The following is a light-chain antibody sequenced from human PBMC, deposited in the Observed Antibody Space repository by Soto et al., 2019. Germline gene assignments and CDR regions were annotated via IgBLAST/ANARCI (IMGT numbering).Light chain of an antibody. J-gene: IGLJ1*01. V-gene: IGLV2-14*01. CDR1: SSDVGGYNY. CDR2: EVN. CDR3: SSFTSSSTLYV. Sequence: QSVLTQPASVSGSPGQSITISCTGTSSDVGGYNYVSWYQQYAGKAPKLMIYEVNNRPSGVSNRFSGSKSGNTASLTVSGLQAEDEADYYCSSFTSSSTLYVFGTGTKLTVL.